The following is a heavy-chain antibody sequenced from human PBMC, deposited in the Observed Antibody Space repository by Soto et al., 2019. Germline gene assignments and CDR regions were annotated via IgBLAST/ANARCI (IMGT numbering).Heavy chain of an antibody. V-gene: IGHV1-46*03. D-gene: IGHD3-10*01. CDR3: AGGSGAGSYSPYYYYYMDV. Sequence: QVQLVQSGAEVKKPGASVKVSCKASGYTFTSYYMHWVRQAPGQGLEWMGIINPSGGSTSYAQKVQGRAPMTGDASASTVYVELGSRRSEDTAVYYCAGGSGAGSYSPYYYYYMDVWGKGTTVTVSS. J-gene: IGHJ6*03. CDR2: INPSGGST. CDR1: GYTFTSYY.